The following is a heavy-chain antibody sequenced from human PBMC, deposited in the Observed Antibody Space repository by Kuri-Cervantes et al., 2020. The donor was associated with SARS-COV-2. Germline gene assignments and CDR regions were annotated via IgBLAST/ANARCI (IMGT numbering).Heavy chain of an antibody. CDR1: GFTFSSYG. J-gene: IGHJ4*02. CDR2: ISHGGKNK. Sequence: GGSLRLSCAASGFTFSSYGMHWVRQAPGKGLEWVAVISHGGKNKKCIASGKGRFTISRDNSQNTLYLHMKSLRSEDTAMYYCAKDRVGVQDFWGQGTLVTVSS. D-gene: IGHD2-21*01. V-gene: IGHV3-30*18. CDR3: AKDRVGVQDF.